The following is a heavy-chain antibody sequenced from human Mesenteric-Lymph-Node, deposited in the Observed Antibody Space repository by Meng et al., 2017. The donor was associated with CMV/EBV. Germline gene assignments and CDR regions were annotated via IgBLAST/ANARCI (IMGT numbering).Heavy chain of an antibody. V-gene: IGHV4-4*02. Sequence: LTCAVSGASINGDIWWSWVRQPPGKGLEWIGEIYQTGSTNYNPSLKSRVTISMDKSKNQFSLNLSSVTAADTAFYYCAISPNQDPGPWGQGTLVTVSS. CDR2: IYQTGST. CDR1: GASINGDIW. D-gene: IGHD1-14*01. CDR3: AISPNQDPGP. J-gene: IGHJ5*02.